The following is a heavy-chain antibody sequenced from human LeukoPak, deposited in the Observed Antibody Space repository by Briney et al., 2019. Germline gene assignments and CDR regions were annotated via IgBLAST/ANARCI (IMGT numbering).Heavy chain of an antibody. CDR2: ISSSGSTI. CDR3: ARSNWPYYFDY. V-gene: IGHV3-11*04. CDR1: GFTFSDYY. J-gene: IGHJ4*02. Sequence: GGSLRLSCAASGFTFSDYYMSRIRQAPGKGLEWVSYISSSGSTIYYADSVKGRFTISRDNAKNSLYLQMNSLRAEDTAVYYCARSNWPYYFDYWGQGALVTVSS. D-gene: IGHD1-1*01.